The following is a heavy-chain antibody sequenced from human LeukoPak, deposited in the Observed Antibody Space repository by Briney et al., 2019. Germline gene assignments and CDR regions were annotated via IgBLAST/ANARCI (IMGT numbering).Heavy chain of an antibody. CDR3: ARESARYCSGGTCYSSYYFDY. Sequence: GGSLRLSCAASGFTFSSYSMNWVRQAPGKGLEWVSSISSSSSYIYDADSVKGRFTISRDNAKNSLYLQMNSLRAEDMAVYYCARESARYCSGGTCYSSYYFDYWGQGTLVTVSS. J-gene: IGHJ4*02. CDR1: GFTFSSYS. V-gene: IGHV3-21*01. CDR2: ISSSSSYI. D-gene: IGHD2-15*01.